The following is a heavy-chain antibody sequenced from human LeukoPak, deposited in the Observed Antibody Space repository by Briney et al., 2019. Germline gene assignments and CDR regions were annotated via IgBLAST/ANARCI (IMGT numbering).Heavy chain of an antibody. CDR1: GFTFSSYG. CDR2: IRYDGSNK. V-gene: IGHV3-30*02. D-gene: IGHD4-17*01. Sequence: PGGSLRLSCAASGFTFSSYGMHWVRQAPGKGLEWVAFIRYDGSNKYYADSVKGRFTISRDNSKNTLYLQMNSLRAEDTAVYYCARDLTDYGDFISYWGQGTLVTVSS. CDR3: ARDLTDYGDFISY. J-gene: IGHJ4*02.